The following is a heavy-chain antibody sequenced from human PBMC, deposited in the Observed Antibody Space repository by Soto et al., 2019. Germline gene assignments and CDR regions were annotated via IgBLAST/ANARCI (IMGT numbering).Heavy chain of an antibody. CDR1: GVSVSSPNW. CDR2: ISDGGNT. D-gene: IGHD4-17*01. CDR3: ARHGGFSFDY. V-gene: IGHV4-4*02. J-gene: IGHJ4*02. Sequence: QVQLQESGPGLVMPSGTLSLTCAVSGVSVSSPNWWSWVRQAPGKGLEWIGQISDGGNTRYNPSLKSRVSMSVDKSKNQFSLWLNSVTAADTAVFNCARHGGFSFDYWSQGTLVTVSS.